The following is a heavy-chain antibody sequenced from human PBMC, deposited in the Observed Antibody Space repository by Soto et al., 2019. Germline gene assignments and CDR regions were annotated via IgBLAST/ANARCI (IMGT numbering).Heavy chain of an antibody. CDR3: AREIAAASQWHWFDP. J-gene: IGHJ5*02. Sequence: SQTLSLTCAISGDSVSSNSAAWNLISQSPSRDLEWLGRTYYRSKLYNDYAVSVKSRITINPDTSKNQFSLQLNSVTPEDTAVYYCAREIAAASQWHWFDPWRQGTLVAVSS. D-gene: IGHD6-13*01. CDR1: GDSVSSNSAA. CDR2: TYYRSKLYN. V-gene: IGHV6-1*01.